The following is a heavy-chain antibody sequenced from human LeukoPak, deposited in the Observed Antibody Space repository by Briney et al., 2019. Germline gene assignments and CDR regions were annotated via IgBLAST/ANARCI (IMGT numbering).Heavy chain of an antibody. J-gene: IGHJ5*02. CDR1: GGSISSGGYY. D-gene: IGHD3-3*01. CDR2: IYYSGST. V-gene: IGHV4-31*03. CDR3: ARHVFGTIFGVVIWAANWFDP. Sequence: PSETLSLTCTVSGGSISSGGYYWSWIRQHPGKGLEWIGYIYYSGSTYYNPSLKSRVIISVDTSKNQFSLKLSSVTAADTAVYYCARHVFGTIFGVVIWAANWFDPWGQGTLVTVSS.